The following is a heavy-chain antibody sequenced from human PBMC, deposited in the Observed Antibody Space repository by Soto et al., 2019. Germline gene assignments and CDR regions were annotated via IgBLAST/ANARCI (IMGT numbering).Heavy chain of an antibody. Sequence: EVQLLESGGGLVQPGGSLRLSCAASGFSFSSYAMNWVRQAPGKGLEWISSIIGSASSTYYADSVKGRFTISGDNSKSTVYLEMNSLRAEDAAVYYCAKALASSWGGRGFGDDYWGQGTLVTVAS. J-gene: IGHJ4*02. V-gene: IGHV3-23*01. CDR2: IIGSASST. CDR3: AKALASSWGGRGFGDDY. CDR1: GFSFSSYA. D-gene: IGHD3-10*01.